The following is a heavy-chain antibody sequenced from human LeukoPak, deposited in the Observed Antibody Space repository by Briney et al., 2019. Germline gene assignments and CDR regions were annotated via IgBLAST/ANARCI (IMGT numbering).Heavy chain of an antibody. V-gene: IGHV4-4*09. J-gene: IGHJ4*02. D-gene: IGHD3-10*01. Sequence: SETLSLTCTASGGSISSYYWSWIRQPPGKGLEWIGYIYTSGSTNYNPSLKSRVTISVDTSKNQFSLKLSSVTAADTAVYYCARRSWGVYYFDYWGQGTLVTVSS. CDR2: IYTSGST. CDR3: ARRSWGVYYFDY. CDR1: GGSISSYY.